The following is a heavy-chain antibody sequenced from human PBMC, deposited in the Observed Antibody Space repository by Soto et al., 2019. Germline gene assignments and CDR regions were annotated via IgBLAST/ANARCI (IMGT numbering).Heavy chain of an antibody. D-gene: IGHD3-10*01. CDR3: ARESGPRTYYYGSGSYNYYYYGMDV. CDR1: GYTFTGYY. Sequence: GASVKVSCKASGYTFTGYYMHWVRQAPGQGLEWMGWINPNSGGTNYAQKFQGWVTMTRDTSISTAYMELSRLRSDDTAVYYCARESGPRTYYYGSGSYNYYYYGMDVWGQGTTVTVSS. V-gene: IGHV1-2*04. J-gene: IGHJ6*02. CDR2: INPNSGGT.